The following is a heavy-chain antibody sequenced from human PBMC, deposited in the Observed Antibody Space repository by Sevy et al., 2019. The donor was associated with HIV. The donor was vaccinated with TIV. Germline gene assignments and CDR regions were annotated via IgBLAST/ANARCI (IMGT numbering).Heavy chain of an antibody. J-gene: IGHJ6*02. Sequence: GGSLRLSCAASGFTFDDYAMHWVRQAPGKGLEWVSGISWNSGSIGYADSVKGRFTISRDNAKNSLYLQMNSLRAEDTALYYCAKDIGYDSRSGHYYGMDVWGQGTTVTVSS. CDR1: GFTFDDYA. CDR3: AKDIGYDSRSGHYYGMDV. CDR2: ISWNSGSI. V-gene: IGHV3-9*01. D-gene: IGHD3-3*01.